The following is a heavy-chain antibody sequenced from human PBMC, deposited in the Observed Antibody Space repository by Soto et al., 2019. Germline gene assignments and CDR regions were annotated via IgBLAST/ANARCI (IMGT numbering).Heavy chain of an antibody. D-gene: IGHD1-26*01. CDR1: GGSISSSNW. CDR2: IYHSGST. V-gene: IGHV4-4*02. J-gene: IGHJ3*02. Sequence: QVQLQESGPGLVKPSGTLSLTCAVSGGSISSSNWWSWVRQPPGKGLEGIGEIYHSGSTNYNPSLESRVTISVDKSKTQFSLKLSSVTAADPAVYYCARFNSGNYYEAFDIWGQGTMVTVSS. CDR3: ARFNSGNYYEAFDI.